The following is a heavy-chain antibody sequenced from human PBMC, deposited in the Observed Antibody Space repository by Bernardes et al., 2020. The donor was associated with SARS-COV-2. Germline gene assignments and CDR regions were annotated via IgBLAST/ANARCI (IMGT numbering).Heavy chain of an antibody. D-gene: IGHD5-18*01. CDR3: LPWVDTALVDFDS. V-gene: IGHV3-74*01. J-gene: IGHJ4*02. Sequence: GGSLRLSCAASGFTFSRYWMSWVRQAPGKGLVWVSRINSDGKGTATTYADPVKGRFTISRDNTKSTLYLQMNSLRVEDTAVYYCLPWVDTALVDFDSWGQGTLVTVSS. CDR1: GFTFSRYW. CDR2: INSDGKGTAT.